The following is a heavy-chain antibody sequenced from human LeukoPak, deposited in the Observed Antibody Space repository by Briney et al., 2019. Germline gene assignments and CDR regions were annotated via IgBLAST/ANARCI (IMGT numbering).Heavy chain of an antibody. Sequence: GGSLRLSCAGSGFLLSNYWMSWVRQAPGKGLELVANLKHDGSESHYVSSVKCRFTIHRDNAKNSLYLQMNSLRDEDTAVYYCARDRHQFGRLWYMDVWGRGTTVAVSS. D-gene: IGHD3-16*01. CDR1: GFLLSNYW. CDR3: ARDRHQFGRLWYMDV. J-gene: IGHJ6*03. V-gene: IGHV3-7*01. CDR2: LKHDGSES.